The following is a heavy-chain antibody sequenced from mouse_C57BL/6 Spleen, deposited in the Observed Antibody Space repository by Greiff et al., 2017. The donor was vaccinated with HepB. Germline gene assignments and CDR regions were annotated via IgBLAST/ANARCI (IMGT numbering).Heavy chain of an antibody. J-gene: IGHJ2*01. D-gene: IGHD2-3*01. CDR1: GYTFTSYW. CDR3: ARSHDDPEDY. V-gene: IGHV1-64*01. Sequence: QVQLQQPGAELVKPGASVKLSCKASGYTFTSYWMHWVKQRPGQGLEWIGTIHPNSGSTNYNEKFKSKATLTVDKSSSTAYMQLSSLTSEDSAVYYCARSHDDPEDYWGQGTTLTVSS. CDR2: IHPNSGST.